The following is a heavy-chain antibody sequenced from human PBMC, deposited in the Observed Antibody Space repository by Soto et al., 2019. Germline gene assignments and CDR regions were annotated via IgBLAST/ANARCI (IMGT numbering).Heavy chain of an antibody. CDR2: IYYSGST. D-gene: IGHD1-20*01. Sequence: PSETLSLTCTVSGGSISSSSYYWGWIRQPPGKGLEWIGSIYYSGSTYYNPSLKSRVTISVDTSKNQFSLKLSSVTAADTAVYYCARRYPLNYYYYYGMDVWGQGTTVT. CDR3: ARRYPLNYYYYYGMDV. J-gene: IGHJ6*02. V-gene: IGHV4-39*01. CDR1: GGSISSSSYY.